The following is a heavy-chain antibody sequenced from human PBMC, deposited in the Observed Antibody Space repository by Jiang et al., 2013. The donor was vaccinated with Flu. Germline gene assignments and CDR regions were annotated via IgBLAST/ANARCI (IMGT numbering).Heavy chain of an antibody. J-gene: IGHJ3*02. Sequence: KPTQTLTLTCTFSGFSFTTSGVVWLDPSVPRKGLEWLGIIYWNGDTRYSPSLKSRLTITKDSSKTEVVLTMTNLDPVDTARYYCAHRHRQSGTYYAAFDIWGQGTMVTVSS. CDR2: IYWNGDT. CDR3: AHRHRQSGTYYAAFDI. CDR1: GFSFTTSGVV. V-gene: IGHV2-5*01. D-gene: IGHD1-26*01.